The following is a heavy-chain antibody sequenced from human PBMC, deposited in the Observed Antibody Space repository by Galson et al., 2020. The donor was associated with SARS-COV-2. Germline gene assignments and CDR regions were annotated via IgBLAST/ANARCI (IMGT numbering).Heavy chain of an antibody. CDR2: MNPNSGNT. J-gene: IGHJ4*02. CDR1: GYTFTSYD. Sequence: ASVKVSCKASGYTFTSYDINWVRQATGQGLEWMGWMNPNSGNTGYAQKFQGRVTITRNTSISTAYMELSSLRSEDTAVYYCARLDTAMDDFDYWGQGTLVTVSS. D-gene: IGHD5-18*01. CDR3: ARLDTAMDDFDY. V-gene: IGHV1-8*03.